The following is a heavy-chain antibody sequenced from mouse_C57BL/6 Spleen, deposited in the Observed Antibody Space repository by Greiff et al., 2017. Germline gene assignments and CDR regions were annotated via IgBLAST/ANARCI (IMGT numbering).Heavy chain of an antibody. CDR2: ISYDGSN. V-gene: IGHV3-6*01. CDR1: GYSITSGYY. D-gene: IGHD2-10*01. Sequence: EVKLQESGPGLVKPSQSLSLTCSVTGYSITSGYYWNWIRQFPGNKLEWMGYISYDGSNNYNPSLKNRISITRDTSKNQFFLKLNSVTTEDTATYYCARAYPNYAMDYWGQGTSVTVSS. J-gene: IGHJ4*01. CDR3: ARAYPNYAMDY.